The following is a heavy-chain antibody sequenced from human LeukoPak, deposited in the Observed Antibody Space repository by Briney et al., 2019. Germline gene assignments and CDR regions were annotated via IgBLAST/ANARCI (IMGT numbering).Heavy chain of an antibody. Sequence: SETLSLTCTVSGGSISSSSYYWGWIRQPPGKGLEWIGSIYYSGSTYYNPSLKSRVTISVDTSKNQFSLKLSSVTAADTAVYYCARGLYSSPKIDYWGQGTLVTVSS. J-gene: IGHJ4*02. CDR1: GGSISSSSYY. CDR2: IYYSGST. D-gene: IGHD6-13*01. V-gene: IGHV4-39*07. CDR3: ARGLYSSPKIDY.